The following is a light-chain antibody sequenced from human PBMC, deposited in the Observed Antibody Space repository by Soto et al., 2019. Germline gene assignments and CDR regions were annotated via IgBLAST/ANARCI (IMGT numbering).Light chain of an antibody. CDR2: GNS. CDR3: AAWDDYLNGVV. J-gene: IGLJ2*01. V-gene: IGLV1-44*01. CDR1: NSNIGSNT. Sequence: QSVLTQPPSASGTPGQRVTISCSGSNSNIGSNTVNWYQQLPGTAPKLLIYGNSNRPSGVPDRFSGSKSGTSASLAITGLQSEDEADYYCAAWDDYLNGVVFGGGTQLTVL.